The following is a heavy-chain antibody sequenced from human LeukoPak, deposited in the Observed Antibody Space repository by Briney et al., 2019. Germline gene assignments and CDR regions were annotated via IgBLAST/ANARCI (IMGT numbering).Heavy chain of an antibody. D-gene: IGHD2-15*01. CDR1: GGTFSSYA. Sequence: ASVKVSCKASGGTFSSYAISWVRQAPGQGLEWMRWISPISGDTKYAQKFQGRVTMTRDASIRTAYMELSGLRSDDTAVYYCARDSVAGTPDYWGQGTLVTVSS. J-gene: IGHJ4*02. V-gene: IGHV1-2*02. CDR2: ISPISGDT. CDR3: ARDSVAGTPDY.